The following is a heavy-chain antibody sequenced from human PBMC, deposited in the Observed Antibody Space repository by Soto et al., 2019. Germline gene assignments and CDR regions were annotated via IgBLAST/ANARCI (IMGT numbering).Heavy chain of an antibody. J-gene: IGHJ4*02. Sequence: EASVKVSCKASGLAFPIDDIIWVRQTIGQGLEFMGWMNPSGSNTGYAQKFQGRATITRNTPTSTAHMDLSSLRSEDTAVYYCARDTSESGSGLFDYWGQGTLVTVSS. CDR2: MNPSGSNT. D-gene: IGHD2-2*02. V-gene: IGHV1-8*01. CDR3: ARDTSESGSGLFDY. CDR1: GLAFPIDD.